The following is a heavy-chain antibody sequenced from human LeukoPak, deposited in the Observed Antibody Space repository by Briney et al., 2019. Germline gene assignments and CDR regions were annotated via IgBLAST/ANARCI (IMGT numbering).Heavy chain of an antibody. CDR2: IYTSGST. D-gene: IGHD3-22*01. J-gene: IGHJ6*02. V-gene: IGHV4-4*07. CDR3: AREQDYYDSSGLCMDV. CDR1: GGSISSYY. Sequence: PSETLSLTCTVSGGSISSYYWSWIRQPAGKGLEWIGRIYTSGSTNYNPSLKSRVTMSVDTSKNQFSLKLSSATAADTAVYYCAREQDYYDSSGLCMDVWGQGTTVTVSS.